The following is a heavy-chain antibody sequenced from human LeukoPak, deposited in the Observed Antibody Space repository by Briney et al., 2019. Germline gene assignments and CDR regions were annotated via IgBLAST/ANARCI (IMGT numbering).Heavy chain of an antibody. CDR1: GFTFTNTW. J-gene: IGHJ3*02. V-gene: IGHV3-15*01. CDR2: IKSEADGGTT. Sequence: PGGSLRLSCAASGFTFTNTWMSWVRQAPGKGLEWVGRIKSEADGGTTDYAAPVKGRFTISRDNAKKSLYLQMNSLRAEDTAVYYCAMTSSGEMIDAFDIWGQGTMVTVSS. CDR3: AMTSSGEMIDAFDI. D-gene: IGHD3-22*01.